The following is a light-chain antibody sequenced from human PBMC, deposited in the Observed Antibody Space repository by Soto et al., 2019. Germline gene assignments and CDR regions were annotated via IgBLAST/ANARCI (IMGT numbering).Light chain of an antibody. CDR1: QGVSRK. CDR2: GAS. J-gene: IGKJ4*01. Sequence: DIVMTQSAATLSVAPGERVTFSCRASQGVSRKLAWYQHKPGQAPRLLISGASTGATGIPARFSGSGSGTEFTLTISSLKSEDCAIYYCQQYHTWPITFGGGTKVDIK. CDR3: QQYHTWPIT. V-gene: IGKV3-15*01.